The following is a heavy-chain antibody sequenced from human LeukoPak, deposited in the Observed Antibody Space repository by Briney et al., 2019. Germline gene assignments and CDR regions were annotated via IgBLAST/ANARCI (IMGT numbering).Heavy chain of an antibody. D-gene: IGHD7-27*01. CDR1: GYTFTGYY. Sequence: ASVKVSCKASGYTFTGYYMHWVRQAPGQGLEWMGGIIPIFNTTNYAQNFQGRVTITADESTSTAYMELSSLRSEDTAVYYCARDHMLTGTPFEAFDIWGQGTMVTVSS. CDR3: ARDHMLTGTPFEAFDI. CDR2: IIPIFNTT. V-gene: IGHV1-69*13. J-gene: IGHJ3*02.